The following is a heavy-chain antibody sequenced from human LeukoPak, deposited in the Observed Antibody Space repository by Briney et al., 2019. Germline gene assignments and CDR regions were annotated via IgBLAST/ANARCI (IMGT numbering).Heavy chain of an antibody. Sequence: GGSLRLSCAATGFTFSSYTMHWVRQAPGKGLEWVAVIWYDGSNKYYADSVKGRFTISRDNSKNTLYLRVNSLRAEDTAMYYCARDRGGRWLQVYYFHYWGQGTTVTVSS. CDR3: ARDRGGRWLQVYYFHY. CDR1: GFTFSSYT. V-gene: IGHV3-33*08. CDR2: IWYDGSNK. D-gene: IGHD5-24*01. J-gene: IGHJ4*02.